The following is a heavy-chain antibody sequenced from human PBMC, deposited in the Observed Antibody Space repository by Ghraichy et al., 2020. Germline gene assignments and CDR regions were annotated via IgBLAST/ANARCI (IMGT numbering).Heavy chain of an antibody. V-gene: IGHV3-23*01. CDR2: ISGSGGST. CDR3: AKARAYYYDSSGNNQGVYYVDY. D-gene: IGHD3-22*01. Sequence: GGSLRLSCAASGFTFSSYAMSWVRQAPGKGLEWVSGISGSGGSTFYADSVKGRFTISRDNSKNTLYLQMNSLRAEDTAVYYCAKARAYYYDSSGNNQGVYYVDYWYQGTLIAGFS. CDR1: GFTFSSYA. J-gene: IGHJ4*02.